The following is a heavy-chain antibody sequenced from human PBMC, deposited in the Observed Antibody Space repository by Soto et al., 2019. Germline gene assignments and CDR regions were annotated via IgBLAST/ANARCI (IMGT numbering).Heavy chain of an antibody. CDR2: MNPNNGHT. CDR3: ARGLGTVTPYFDS. Sequence: QVQLVQSGAEVKKPGASVKVSCKASGYTFTSYDINWVRQATGQGLEWMGWMNPNNGHTDYAQKFQGRVTMSRNTSISTAYMELSSLRSEDTAVYYCARGLGTVTPYFDSWGQGTLLTVSS. V-gene: IGHV1-8*01. D-gene: IGHD4-17*01. J-gene: IGHJ4*02. CDR1: GYTFTSYD.